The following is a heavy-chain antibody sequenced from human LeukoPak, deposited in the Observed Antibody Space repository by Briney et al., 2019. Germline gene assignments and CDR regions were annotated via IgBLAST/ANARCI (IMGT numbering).Heavy chain of an antibody. D-gene: IGHD3-10*01. CDR2: INHSGST. V-gene: IGHV4-34*01. CDR1: GGSFSGYY. Sequence: SETLSLTCAVYGGSFSGYYWSWIRQPPGKGLEWIGEINHSGSTNYNPSLKSRVTISVDTSKNQFSLKLSSVTAADTAVYYCARKSGYYYGSGSHNWFDPWGQGTLVTVSS. CDR3: ARKSGYYYGSGSHNWFDP. J-gene: IGHJ5*02.